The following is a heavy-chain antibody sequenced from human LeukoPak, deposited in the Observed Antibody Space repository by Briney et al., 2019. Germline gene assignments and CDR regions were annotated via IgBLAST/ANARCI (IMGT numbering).Heavy chain of an antibody. CDR3: ARGPITMIDVGADWFDP. J-gene: IGHJ5*02. CDR2: IIPIFSIA. CDR1: GGTFSSYA. D-gene: IGHD3-22*01. V-gene: IGHV1-69*04. Sequence: ASVKVSCKASGGTFSSYAISWVRQAPGQGLEWMGRIIPIFSIANYVQKFQGRVTITADKSTSTAYMELSSLRSEDTAVYYCARGPITMIDVGADWFDPWGQGTLVTVSS.